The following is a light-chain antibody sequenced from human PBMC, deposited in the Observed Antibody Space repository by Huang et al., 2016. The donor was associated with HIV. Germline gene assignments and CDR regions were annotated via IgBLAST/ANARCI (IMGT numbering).Light chain of an antibody. CDR1: QSVSSY. V-gene: IGKV3-11*01. Sequence: EIVLTQSPATLSLSPGERATLSCRASQSVSSYLAWYQQKPGQAPSLLIYDATSRAPGIPDFPLPISNLEPEDFAVYSCQQRYDWPLTFGGGTKVEIK. J-gene: IGKJ4*01. CDR3: QQRYDWPLT. CDR2: DAT.